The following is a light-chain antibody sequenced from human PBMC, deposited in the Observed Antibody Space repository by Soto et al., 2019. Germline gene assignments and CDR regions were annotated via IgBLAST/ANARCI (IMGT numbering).Light chain of an antibody. CDR3: QQYNNSPRT. V-gene: IGKV1-5*01. CDR2: DAS. Sequence: DIEMTQSPSTLSASIGDRVTIPCRASESIRTWLAWYQHKPGKPPKFLIYDASSLASGVPSRFSGSGSGTEFTLPISKLQPDDFKTYFCQQYNNSPRTFGQGTKV. CDR1: ESIRTW. J-gene: IGKJ1*01.